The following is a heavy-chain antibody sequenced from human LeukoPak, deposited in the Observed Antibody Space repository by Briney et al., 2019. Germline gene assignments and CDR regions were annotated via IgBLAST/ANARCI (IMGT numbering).Heavy chain of an antibody. CDR2: IYYSGST. Sequence: SETLSLTCSVSGGSMSSYYWSWTRQPPGKGLEWIGYIYYSGSTNYNPSLKSRVTISVDTSKNQFSLNLSSVTAADTAVYYYARGLTIYDILTAYYTFPYFDYWGQGTLVTVSS. CDR1: GGSMSSYY. J-gene: IGHJ4*02. D-gene: IGHD3-9*01. V-gene: IGHV4-59*01. CDR3: ARGLTIYDILTAYYTFPYFDY.